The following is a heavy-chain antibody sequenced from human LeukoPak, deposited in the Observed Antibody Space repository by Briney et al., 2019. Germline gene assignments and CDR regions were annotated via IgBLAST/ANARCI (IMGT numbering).Heavy chain of an antibody. D-gene: IGHD3-16*01. CDR3: ARTDFDDSR. J-gene: IGHJ4*02. V-gene: IGHV3-48*03. CDR2: ISSSGSTI. Sequence: GGSLRLSCAASGFTFSSYEMNWVRQAPGKGLEWVSYISSSGSTIYYADSVKGRFTISRDNAKNSLYLQMNSLRAEDTAVYYCARTDFDDSRWGQGTLVTVSS. CDR1: GFTFSSYE.